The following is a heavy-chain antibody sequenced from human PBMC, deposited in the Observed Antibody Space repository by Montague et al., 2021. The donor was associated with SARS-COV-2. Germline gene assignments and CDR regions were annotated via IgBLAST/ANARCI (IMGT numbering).Heavy chain of an antibody. CDR2: IYYSGST. Sequence: SETLSLTCTVSGGSIRSYYRCWIRQPPRKGLEWIGYIYYSGSTNXXHSLKSRGTISVDTSKNKFSLKLSSVTAADTAVYYCARDCGDYGDYVTRGAFDIWGQGPMVTASS. V-gene: IGHV4-59*01. D-gene: IGHD4-17*01. J-gene: IGHJ3*02. CDR3: ARDCGDYGDYVTRGAFDI. CDR1: GGSIRSYY.